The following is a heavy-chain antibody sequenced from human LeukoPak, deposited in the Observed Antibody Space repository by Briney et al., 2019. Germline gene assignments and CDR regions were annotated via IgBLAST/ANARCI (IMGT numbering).Heavy chain of an antibody. Sequence: GGTLGLSCAASGFTFPRHGINWVRQAPGKGLEWVSGISPSGSILYYADSVKGRFTISRDNSKNTVSLQMNSLRAEDTALYYCARDLDWGAFDAWGQGTLVTVSS. CDR1: GFTFPRHG. J-gene: IGHJ5*02. CDR3: ARDLDWGAFDA. D-gene: IGHD3-9*01. V-gene: IGHV3-23*01. CDR2: ISPSGSIL.